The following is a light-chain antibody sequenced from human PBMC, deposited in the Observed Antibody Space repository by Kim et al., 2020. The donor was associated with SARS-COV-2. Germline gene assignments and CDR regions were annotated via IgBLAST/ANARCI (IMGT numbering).Light chain of an antibody. CDR1: QTVTANY. V-gene: IGKV3-20*01. Sequence: ENVLTQSPGTLSLSPGERAILSCRASQTVTANYLAWYQQKPGQAPRLLIYAASSRATGIPDRFSGSGSGADFTLTISRLEPEDFAVYYCQQYVDSPYSFGQGTTLEIK. J-gene: IGKJ2*01. CDR2: AAS. CDR3: QQYVDSPYS.